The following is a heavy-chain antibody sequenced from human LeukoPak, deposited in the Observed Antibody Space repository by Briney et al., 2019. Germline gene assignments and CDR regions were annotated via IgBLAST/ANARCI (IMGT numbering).Heavy chain of an antibody. D-gene: IGHD1-1*01. CDR3: AKVDYWSPENYLDS. CDR2: ITDVADT. J-gene: IGHJ4*02. V-gene: IGHV3-23*01. CDR1: GFPFGSYA. Sequence: GGSLRLSCAAPGFPFGSYAMTSVRQAPAKGLESVSVITDVADTYYAASVKGSFPISRDNSQNTVHLQLDNVRAGDTAVYYCAKVDYWSPENYLDSWGQGTLVTVYS.